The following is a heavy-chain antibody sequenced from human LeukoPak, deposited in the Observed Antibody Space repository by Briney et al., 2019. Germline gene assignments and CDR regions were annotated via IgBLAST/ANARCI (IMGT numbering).Heavy chain of an antibody. CDR2: ISGGGDNT. J-gene: IGHJ1*01. V-gene: IGHV3-23*01. CDR1: GFTFSSYS. Sequence: PGGSLRLSCAASGFTFSSYSMSWVRRAPGKGLEWVSAISGGGDNTYYTDSVRGRFTISRDNSKDTLYLQIYSLRDEDTAVYYCAGGSTVWGYEYFPHWGQGTLVTVSS. D-gene: IGHD2-21*01. CDR3: AGGSTVWGYEYFPH.